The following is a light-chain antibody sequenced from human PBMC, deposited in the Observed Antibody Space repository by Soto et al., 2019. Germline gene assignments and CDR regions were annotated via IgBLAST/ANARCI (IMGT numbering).Light chain of an antibody. CDR2: DAS. J-gene: IGKJ4*01. Sequence: EIVLTQSPVTLSLSPGESATLSCRASQNVRSYLAWYQQRPGQAPRLLIYDASTRATGIPARFSGSGSGTDFTLSISSLEPEDFAGYYCQQRSNWPGTFGGGTKVDIK. CDR3: QQRSNWPGT. CDR1: QNVRSY. V-gene: IGKV3-11*01.